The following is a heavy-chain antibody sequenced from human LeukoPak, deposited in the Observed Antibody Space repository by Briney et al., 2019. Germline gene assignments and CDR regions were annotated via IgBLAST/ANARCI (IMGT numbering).Heavy chain of an antibody. CDR2: INSDGTST. CDR3: ASGRLDYYDTSGPYY. Sequence: GGSLRLSCAASGFTISSYWMHWVRQSPGKGLVWVSRINSDGTSTSYADSVKGRFTISRDNAKNTLYLQMNSLRAEDTAVYYCASGRLDYYDTSGPYYWGQGALVTVSS. CDR1: GFTISSYW. V-gene: IGHV3-74*01. J-gene: IGHJ4*02. D-gene: IGHD3-22*01.